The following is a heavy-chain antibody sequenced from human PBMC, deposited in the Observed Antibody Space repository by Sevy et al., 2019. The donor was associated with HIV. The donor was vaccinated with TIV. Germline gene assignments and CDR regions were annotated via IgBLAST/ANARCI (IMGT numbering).Heavy chain of an antibody. V-gene: IGHV3-30-3*01. Sequence: GGSLRLSCAASGFTFSSYAMHWVRQAPGKGLEWVAVISYDGSNKYYPDSVKGRFTISRDNSKNTLYLQMNSLRAEDTAVYYCASGLHDSSDYWGQGTLVTVSS. CDR1: GFTFSSYA. CDR2: ISYDGSNK. CDR3: ASGLHDSSDY. D-gene: IGHD3-22*01. J-gene: IGHJ4*02.